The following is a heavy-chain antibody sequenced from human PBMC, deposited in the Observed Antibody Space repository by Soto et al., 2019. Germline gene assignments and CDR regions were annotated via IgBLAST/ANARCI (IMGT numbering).Heavy chain of an antibody. V-gene: IGHV4-34*01. CDR2: INHSGGT. J-gene: IGHJ4*02. D-gene: IGHD3-10*01. CDR1: GGSFSGYY. CDR3: ARGALRFGELLEGWAKYYFDY. Sequence: SETLSLTCAVYGGSFSGYYWSWIRQPPGKGLEWIGEINHSGGTNYNPSLKSRVTISVDTSKNQFSLKLSSVTAADTAVYYCARGALRFGELLEGWAKYYFDYWGQGTLVTVSS.